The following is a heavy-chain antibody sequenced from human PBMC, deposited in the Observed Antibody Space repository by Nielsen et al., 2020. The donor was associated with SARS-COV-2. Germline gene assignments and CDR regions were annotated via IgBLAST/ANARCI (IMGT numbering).Heavy chain of an antibody. CDR3: AKGSVSVLWFGELPVNY. J-gene: IGHJ4*02. V-gene: IGHV3-23*01. CDR2: ISGSGGST. Sequence: VRQAPGKGLEWVSAISGSGGSTYYADSVKGRFTISRDNSKNTLYLQMNSLRAEDTAVYYCAKGSVSVLWFGELPVNYWGQGTLVTVSS. D-gene: IGHD3-10*01.